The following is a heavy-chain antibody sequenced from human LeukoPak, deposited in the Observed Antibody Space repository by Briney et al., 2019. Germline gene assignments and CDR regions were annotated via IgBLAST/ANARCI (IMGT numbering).Heavy chain of an antibody. CDR3: ARDVNLLFFDV. Sequence: GGSLRLFCAPSGFTFSTYVMHWVRQAPGKGLMWVSRISHDGTDTSYADSVKGRFTISRDNAKNTLYLQMNSLRADDTAVYYCARDVNLLFFDVWGRGSLVTVSS. D-gene: IGHD2/OR15-2a*01. CDR2: ISHDGTDT. CDR1: GFTFSTYV. J-gene: IGHJ2*01. V-gene: IGHV3-74*01.